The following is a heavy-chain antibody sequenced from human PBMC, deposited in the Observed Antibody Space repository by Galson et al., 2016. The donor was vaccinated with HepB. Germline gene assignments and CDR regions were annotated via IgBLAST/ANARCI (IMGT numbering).Heavy chain of an antibody. V-gene: IGHV3-23*01. CDR3: VQDYVRPSFSGSFPLDY. Sequence: SLRLSCAASGFTFSDYAMSWVRQAPGKGLEWVSGIDARGGTYYADSVTGRFAVSRDNSKNTVYLQMNSLRPDDTAVYYCVQDYVRPSFSGSFPLDYWGQGTLVTVSA. D-gene: IGHD1-26*01. CDR1: GFTFSDYA. CDR2: IDARGGT. J-gene: IGHJ4*02.